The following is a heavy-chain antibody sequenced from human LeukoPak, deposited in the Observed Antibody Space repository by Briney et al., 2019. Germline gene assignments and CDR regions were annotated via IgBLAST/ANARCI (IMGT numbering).Heavy chain of an antibody. CDR2: IYHTGTT. D-gene: IGHD3-10*01. CDR3: ARDIHGSGHFDF. V-gene: IGHV4-59*01. Sequence: PSETLSLLCTVSGDSIRYYYWRWLRQPPGKGLEWLGYIYHTGTTDYNPSLKSRVTISMDPSKNQFSLKLTSVTAADTALYYCARDIHGSGHFDFWGQGTLVTVSS. J-gene: IGHJ4*02. CDR1: GDSIRYYY.